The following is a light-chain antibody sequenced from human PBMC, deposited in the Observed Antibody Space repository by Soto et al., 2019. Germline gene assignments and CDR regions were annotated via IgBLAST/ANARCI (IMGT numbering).Light chain of an antibody. Sequence: DMVLTQSPGTLSLSPGERATLSCRASQSVSSSYLAWYQQKPGQAPRLLIYGASSRATGIPDRFSGSGSGTDFTLTISRMEPEDFAVYYCQQYGSSQWTFVQGTKVDIK. CDR2: GAS. CDR3: QQYGSSQWT. J-gene: IGKJ1*01. V-gene: IGKV3-20*01. CDR1: QSVSSSY.